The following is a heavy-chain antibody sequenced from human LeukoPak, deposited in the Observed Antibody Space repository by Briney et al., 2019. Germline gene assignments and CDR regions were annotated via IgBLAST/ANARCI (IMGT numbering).Heavy chain of an antibody. CDR2: ISYDGSKE. V-gene: IGHV3-30-3*01. CDR3: ARAVVDLIDY. Sequence: GGSLRLSCAASGFTFSTYAMHWVRQAPGKGLEWVAVISYDGSKEYYTDSVKGRFTISRDNAKNTLYLQMNSLRAEDTAVYYCARAVVDLIDYWGQGTLVTVSS. CDR1: GFTFSTYA. D-gene: IGHD2-15*01. J-gene: IGHJ4*02.